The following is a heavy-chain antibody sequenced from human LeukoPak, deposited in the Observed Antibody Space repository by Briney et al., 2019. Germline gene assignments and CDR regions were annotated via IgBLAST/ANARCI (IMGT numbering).Heavy chain of an antibody. D-gene: IGHD4-17*01. J-gene: IGHJ5*02. CDR2: IYYTGTT. CDR1: GGSIGTSTYY. V-gene: IGHV4-39*07. CDR3: ARGPLTVTRGFDP. Sequence: PSETLSLTCTVSGGSIGTSTYYWGWIRQPPGKGLEWIGSIYYTGTTYHNPSLKSRVTMSVGTSKNQFSLKLSSVTAADTAVYYCARGPLTVTRGFDPWGQGTLVTVSS.